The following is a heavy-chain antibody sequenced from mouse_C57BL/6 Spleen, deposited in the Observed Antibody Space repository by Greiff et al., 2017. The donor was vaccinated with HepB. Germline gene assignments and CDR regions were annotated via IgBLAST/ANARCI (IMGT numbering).Heavy chain of an antibody. V-gene: IGHV1-80*01. CDR1: GYAFSSYW. CDR2: IYPGDGDT. J-gene: IGHJ4*01. Sequence: QVQLKQSGAELVKPGASVKISCKASGYAFSSYWMNWVKQRPGKGLEWIGQIYPGDGDTNYNGKFKGKATLTADKSSSTAYMQLSSLTSEDSAGYYCARGGVRAAMDYWGQGTSVTVSS. D-gene: IGHD3-3*01. CDR3: ARGGVRAAMDY.